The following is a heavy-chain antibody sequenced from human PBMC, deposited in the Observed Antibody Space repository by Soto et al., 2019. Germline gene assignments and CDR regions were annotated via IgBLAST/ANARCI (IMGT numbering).Heavy chain of an antibody. CDR3: ATEQFLSSSSGNPFFDY. D-gene: IGHD6-6*01. V-gene: IGHV3-23*01. CDR1: GFTFSSYA. CDR2: ISGSGGST. Sequence: EVQLLESGGGLVQPGGSLILSCAASGFTFSSYAMSWVRQAPGKGLEWVSAISGSGGSTYYADSVKGRFTISQNNSKNTLYLQMNSLRAEDTAVYYCATEQFLSSSSGNPFFDYWGQGSVVTVAS. J-gene: IGHJ4*02.